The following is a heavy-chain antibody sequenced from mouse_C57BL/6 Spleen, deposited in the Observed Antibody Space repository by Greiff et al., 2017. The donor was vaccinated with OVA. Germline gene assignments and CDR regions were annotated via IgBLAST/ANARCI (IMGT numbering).Heavy chain of an antibody. Sequence: VQLQQSGPELVKPGASVKISCKASGYTFTDYYMNWVKQSHGKSLEWIGDINPNNGGTSYNQKFKGKATLTVDKSSSTAYMELRSLTSEDSAVYYCARKELLRDWGQGTLVTVSA. J-gene: IGHJ3*01. D-gene: IGHD1-1*01. CDR2: INPNNGGT. V-gene: IGHV1-26*01. CDR1: GYTFTDYY. CDR3: ARKELLRD.